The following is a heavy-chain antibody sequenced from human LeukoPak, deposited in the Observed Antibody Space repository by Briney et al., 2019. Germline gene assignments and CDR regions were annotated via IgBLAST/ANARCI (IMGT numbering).Heavy chain of an antibody. V-gene: IGHV3-23*01. CDR3: AKTQGYYDA. CDR2: IYGSDDKT. CDR1: GFTFSNYA. D-gene: IGHD2-15*01. Sequence: GGSLRLSCVASGFTFSNYAMSWVRQAPGKGLGLVSGIYGSDDKTVYGDAVKGRFTISRDNSKNKLYLQMNSLRADDTAVYYCAKTQGYYDAWGQGALVTVSS. J-gene: IGHJ5*02.